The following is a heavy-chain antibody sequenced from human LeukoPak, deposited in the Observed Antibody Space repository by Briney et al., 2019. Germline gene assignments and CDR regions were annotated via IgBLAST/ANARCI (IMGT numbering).Heavy chain of an antibody. CDR3: ARSPAYYDSSGYYFYYYYYGMDV. J-gene: IGHJ6*02. D-gene: IGHD3-22*01. V-gene: IGHV1-2*02. CDR1: GYTFTGYY. Sequence: ASVKVSCKASGYTFTGYYMHWVRQAPGQGLEWMGWINPNSGGTNYAQKFQGRVTMTRDTSISTAYMELRSLRSDDTAVYYCARSPAYYDSSGYYFYYYYYGMDVWGQGTTVTVSS. CDR2: INPNSGGT.